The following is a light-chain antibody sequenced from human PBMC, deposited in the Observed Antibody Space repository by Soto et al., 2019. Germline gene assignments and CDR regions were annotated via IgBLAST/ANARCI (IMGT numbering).Light chain of an antibody. Sequence: EIVLTQSPGTLSLSPGERATLSCSASQSISINLAWYQQKPGQAPRLLIYGASTRATGIPARFSGSGSGTEFTLTISSLQSEDFAVYYCQQYNNWPRITFGQGTRLEIK. J-gene: IGKJ5*01. CDR2: GAS. CDR3: QQYNNWPRIT. CDR1: QSISIN. V-gene: IGKV3-15*01.